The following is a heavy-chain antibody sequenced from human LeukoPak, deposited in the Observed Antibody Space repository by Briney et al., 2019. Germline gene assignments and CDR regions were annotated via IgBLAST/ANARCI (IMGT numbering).Heavy chain of an antibody. Sequence: GASVKVSCKASGYTFTGYYMHWVRQAPGQGLEWMGWINPNSGGTNYAQKFQGRVTMTRDTSISTAYMELSRLRSDDTAVYYCARVGVRLSCGRDCYSDYFDYWGQGILVTVSS. CDR3: ARVGVRLSCGRDCYSDYFDY. V-gene: IGHV1-2*02. J-gene: IGHJ4*02. D-gene: IGHD2-21*02. CDR1: GYTFTGYY. CDR2: INPNSGGT.